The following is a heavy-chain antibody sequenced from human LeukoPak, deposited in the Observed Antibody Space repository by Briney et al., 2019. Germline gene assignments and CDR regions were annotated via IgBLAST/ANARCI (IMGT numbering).Heavy chain of an antibody. V-gene: IGHV1-2*02. CDR1: GYTFTGYY. CDR3: ARARIFGVVIIDY. CDR2: INPNSGGT. Sequence: ASVKVSCKASGYTFTGYYMHWVRQAPGQGLEWMGWINPNSGGTNYAQRFQGRVTMTRDTSISTAYMELSRLRSDDTAVYYCARARIFGVVIIDYWGQGTLVTVSS. J-gene: IGHJ4*02. D-gene: IGHD3-3*01.